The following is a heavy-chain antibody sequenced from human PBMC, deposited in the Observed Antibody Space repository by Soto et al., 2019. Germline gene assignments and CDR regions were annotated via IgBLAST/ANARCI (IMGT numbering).Heavy chain of an antibody. CDR2: IYSGGCT. D-gene: IGHD5-18*01. CDR1: GFTVSSNY. CDR3: AREDTAYYYGMDV. V-gene: IGHV3-53*02. Sequence: EVQLVETGGGLIQPGGSLRLSCAASGFTVSSNYMSWVRQAPGKGLEWVSVIYSGGCTYYADSVKGGFAISRDNPKNTLYLQMNSLRAGDAAVYYCAREDTAYYYGMDVWGQGTTVTVSS. J-gene: IGHJ6*02.